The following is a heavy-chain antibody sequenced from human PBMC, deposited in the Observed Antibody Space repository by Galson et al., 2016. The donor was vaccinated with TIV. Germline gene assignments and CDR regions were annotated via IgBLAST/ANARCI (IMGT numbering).Heavy chain of an antibody. Sequence: SVKVSCKASRNTFTSYDINWVRQAPGQGLEWMGWMHPNSGNGGSAQKFRGRLTMTRNISISTVSMELSSLRSEDTAVYYCATVHSGGGFFYFYYMDVWGKGTTVTVSS. D-gene: IGHD3-3*01. CDR1: RNTFTSYD. V-gene: IGHV1-8*01. CDR2: MHPNSGNG. CDR3: ATVHSGGGFFYFYYMDV. J-gene: IGHJ6*03.